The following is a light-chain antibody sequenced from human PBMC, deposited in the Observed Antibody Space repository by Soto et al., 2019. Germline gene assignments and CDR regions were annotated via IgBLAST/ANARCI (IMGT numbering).Light chain of an antibody. Sequence: EIVLTQSPGTLSLSPGERATLSCKASQSVSSSYLAWYQQKPGQAPRLLIYGASSRATGTPDRFSGSGSGTDFTLTISRLEAEDFAVYYCQQYDRSPTWTFGQGTKVDI. CDR3: QQYDRSPTWT. CDR1: QSVSSSY. V-gene: IGKV3-20*01. CDR2: GAS. J-gene: IGKJ1*01.